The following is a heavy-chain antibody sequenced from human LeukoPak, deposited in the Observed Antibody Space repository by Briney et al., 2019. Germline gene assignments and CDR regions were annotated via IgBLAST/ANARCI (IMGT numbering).Heavy chain of an antibody. CDR3: ARGYYDFRSGYYHYYYYYMDV. Sequence: PSETLSLTCTVSGGSISSYYWSWIRQPPGKGLEWIGYIYYSGSTNYNPSLKSRVTISVDTSKNQFSLKLSSVTAADTAVYYCARGYYDFRSGYYHYYYYYMDVWGKGTTVTVSS. CDR1: GGSISSYY. CDR2: IYYSGST. J-gene: IGHJ6*03. V-gene: IGHV4-59*01. D-gene: IGHD3-3*01.